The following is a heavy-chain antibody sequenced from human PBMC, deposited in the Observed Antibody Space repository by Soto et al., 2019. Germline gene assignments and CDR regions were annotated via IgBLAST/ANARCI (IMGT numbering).Heavy chain of an antibody. CDR1: GDTFTSYA. J-gene: IGHJ3*02. CDR2: INACNGET. Sequence: GASVKGSCKASGDTFTSYARRWARQAPGQRLEGRGWINACNGETKYSQKFQGRVSTTRDTSATTAYMELSSLKSENTAIYFCARDSWDDPENAFDIWGQGTMVTVSS. V-gene: IGHV1-3*01. D-gene: IGHD1-26*01. CDR3: ARDSWDDPENAFDI.